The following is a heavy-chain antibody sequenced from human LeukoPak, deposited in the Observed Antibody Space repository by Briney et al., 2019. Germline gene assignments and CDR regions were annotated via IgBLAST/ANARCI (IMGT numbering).Heavy chain of an antibody. V-gene: IGHV1-69*13. J-gene: IGHJ4*02. D-gene: IGHD3-22*01. Sequence: SVKVSCKASGGTFSSYAISWVRQAPGQGLEWMGGIIPIFGTANYAQKFQGRVTITADESTSTAYMELSSLRSEDTAVYYCARGGYYYDSSGYYYVGYFDYWGQGTLVTVSS. CDR2: IIPIFGTA. CDR3: ARGGYYYDSSGYYYVGYFDY. CDR1: GGTFSSYA.